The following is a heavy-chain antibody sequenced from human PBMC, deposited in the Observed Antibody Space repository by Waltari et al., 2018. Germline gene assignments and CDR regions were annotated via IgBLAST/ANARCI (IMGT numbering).Heavy chain of an antibody. J-gene: IGHJ4*02. Sequence: QVQLQESGPGLVKPSETLSLTCTVSGGSISSYYWSWIRQPPGKGLEWIGYIYYSGSTNYNPSLKSRVTISVDTSKNQFSLKLSSVTAADTAVYYSARTEIPSSGWFYWGQGTLVTVSS. CDR3: ARTEIPSSGWFY. D-gene: IGHD6-19*01. CDR2: IYYSGST. CDR1: GGSISSYY. V-gene: IGHV4-59*01.